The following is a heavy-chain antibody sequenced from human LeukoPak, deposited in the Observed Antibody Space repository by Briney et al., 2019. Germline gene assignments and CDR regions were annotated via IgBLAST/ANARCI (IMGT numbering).Heavy chain of an antibody. CDR1: GGSFSGYY. V-gene: IGHV4-34*01. D-gene: IGHD3-9*01. Sequence: KPSETLSLTCAVYGGSFSGYYWSWIRQPPGKGLEWIGEINHSGSTNYNPSLKSRVTISVDTSKNQFSLELSSVTAADTAVYYYASYLTGDRSYFDYWGQGTLVTVSS. CDR3: ASYLTGDRSYFDY. J-gene: IGHJ4*02. CDR2: INHSGST.